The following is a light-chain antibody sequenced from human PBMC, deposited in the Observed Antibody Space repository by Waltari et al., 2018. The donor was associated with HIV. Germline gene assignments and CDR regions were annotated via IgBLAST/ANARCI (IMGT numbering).Light chain of an antibody. J-gene: IGKJ2*01. V-gene: IGKV3-15*01. CDR1: QSVSSN. Sequence: EKVMTQSPATLSVSPGERATLSCRASQSVSSNLAWYQQKPGQAPRLLIYGASTRATGIPARFSGSGSGTEFTLTISSLQSEDFAVYYCHQFGSSTSYTFGQGTKLEIK. CDR2: GAS. CDR3: HQFGSSTSYT.